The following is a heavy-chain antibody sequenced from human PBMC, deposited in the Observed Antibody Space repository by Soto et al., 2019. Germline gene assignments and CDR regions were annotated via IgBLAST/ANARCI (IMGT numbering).Heavy chain of an antibody. CDR1: GGSISRYY. J-gene: IGHJ4*02. CDR3: ARGSYYFDY. V-gene: IGHV4-59*12. Sequence: PSETLSLTCTVSGGSISRYYWDWIRQPPGRGLEWIGYIYYSGNTNYNPSLKSRVTISLDTSKNQFSLKLTSVTAADTAVYYCARGSYYFDYWGQGTLVTVSS. CDR2: IYYSGNT.